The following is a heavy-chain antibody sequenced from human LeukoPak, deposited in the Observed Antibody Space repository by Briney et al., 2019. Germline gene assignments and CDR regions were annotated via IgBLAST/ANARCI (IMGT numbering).Heavy chain of an antibody. V-gene: IGHV4-4*02. Sequence: PSGTLSLTCAVCSGSISSSSWWSWVRQPPGKGLEWIGEVFHDGSPNYNPSFRGRVTILVDKSKNQFSLNLGSLTAADTAMYYCARDPNIVSAVTLRAFDIWGQGTMVSVSS. D-gene: IGHD5/OR15-5a*01. CDR2: VFHDGSP. CDR3: ARDPNIVSAVTLRAFDI. CDR1: SGSISSSSW. J-gene: IGHJ3*02.